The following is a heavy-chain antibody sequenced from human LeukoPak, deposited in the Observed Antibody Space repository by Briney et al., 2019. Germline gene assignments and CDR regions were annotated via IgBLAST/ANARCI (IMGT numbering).Heavy chain of an antibody. Sequence: ASVKVSCKASGYTFTSYGISWVRQAPGQGLEWMGWISAYNGNTNYAQKLQGRVTMTTDTSTSTAYMELRSLRSDDTAVYYCARGPTYYDFWSGSLHDYWGQGTLVTVSS. CDR2: ISAYNGNT. D-gene: IGHD3-3*01. CDR1: GYTFTSYG. CDR3: ARGPTYYDFWSGSLHDY. V-gene: IGHV1-18*01. J-gene: IGHJ4*02.